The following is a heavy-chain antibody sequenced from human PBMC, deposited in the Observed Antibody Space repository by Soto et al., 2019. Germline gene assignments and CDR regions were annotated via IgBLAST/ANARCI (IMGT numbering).Heavy chain of an antibody. Sequence: EVQLLESGGGLVQPGVSLRLSCAASGFTFSSYAMSWVRQAPGKGLEWVSALSGSGGSTYYADSGKGRFTISRDTSKNTLYLQMNSRRAEDTAVYYCAKDDGWIRELFPQYYYYYMDVWGKGTTVTVSS. CDR3: AKDDGWIRELFPQYYYYYMDV. V-gene: IGHV3-23*01. D-gene: IGHD3-10*01. CDR1: GFTFSSYA. CDR2: LSGSGGST. J-gene: IGHJ6*03.